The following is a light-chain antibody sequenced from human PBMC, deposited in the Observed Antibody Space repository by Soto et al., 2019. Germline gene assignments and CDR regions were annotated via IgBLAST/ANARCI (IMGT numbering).Light chain of an antibody. CDR3: SAWDDSLSGFV. CDR2: SNN. V-gene: IGLV1-47*02. CDR1: FXNIGSNY. J-gene: IGLJ1*01. Sequence: QSVLTQPRSASGTPGQRVTISCSGGFXNIGSNYVYWYRQLPGTAPKLLISSNNQRPSGVPDRFSASKSGTSASLAISGLRSEDEADYYCSAWDDSLSGFVFGTGTKVTVL.